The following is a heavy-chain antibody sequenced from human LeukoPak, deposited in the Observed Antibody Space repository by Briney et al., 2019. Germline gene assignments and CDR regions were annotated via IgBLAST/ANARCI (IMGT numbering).Heavy chain of an antibody. V-gene: IGHV3-7*01. Sequence: PGGSLRLSCAASGFTFSSYWMSWVRQAPGNGLEWVANIKQDGSEKYYVDSVKGRFTISRDNAKNSLYLQMNSLRAEDTAVYYCARDRGYSYGSIDYWGQGTLVTVSS. D-gene: IGHD5-18*01. CDR1: GFTFSSYW. CDR2: IKQDGSEK. CDR3: ARDRGYSYGSIDY. J-gene: IGHJ4*02.